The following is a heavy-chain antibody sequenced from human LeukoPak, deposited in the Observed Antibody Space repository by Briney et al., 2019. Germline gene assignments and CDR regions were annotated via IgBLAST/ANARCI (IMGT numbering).Heavy chain of an antibody. CDR3: ARVSQPQQPLDY. J-gene: IGHJ4*02. Sequence: GGSLRLSCAASGFTFNTYEINWVRQAPGKGLECLSFIDGSGSTTYYADSVKGRFTLVRDNAKNSVYLQMNSLRAEDTAVYYCARVSQPQQPLDYWGQGTLVTVSS. V-gene: IGHV3-48*03. CDR2: IDGSGSTT. D-gene: IGHD6-13*01. CDR1: GFTFNTYE.